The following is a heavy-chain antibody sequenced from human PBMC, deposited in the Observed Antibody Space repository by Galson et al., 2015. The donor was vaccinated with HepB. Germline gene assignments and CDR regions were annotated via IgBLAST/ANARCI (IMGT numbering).Heavy chain of an antibody. V-gene: IGHV3-53*01. CDR2: INVGGDT. D-gene: IGHD5-12*01. J-gene: IGHJ4*02. Sequence: LRLSCAASGFIVSSNYMSWVRQAPGKGLEWVSVINVGGDTYYADSVKGRFTISRDNSKNTVYLQMNNLRAEDTAMYYCARGYSKSWFSGLGYWGQGTLVTVSS. CDR3: ARGYSKSWFSGLGY. CDR1: GFIVSSNY.